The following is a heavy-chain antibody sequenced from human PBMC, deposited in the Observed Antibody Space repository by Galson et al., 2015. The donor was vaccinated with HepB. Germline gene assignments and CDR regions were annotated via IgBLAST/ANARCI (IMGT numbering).Heavy chain of an antibody. Sequence: TLSLTCTVSGGSINSGSYYWSWIRQPAGKGLEWIGRINTSGSTNYNLSLESRVTMSVDMSKNQFSLKLSSVTAADTAVYYCARDESKYYYYMDVWGKGTTVTVSS. D-gene: IGHD4-11*01. CDR2: INTSGST. CDR3: ARDESKYYYYMDV. J-gene: IGHJ6*03. CDR1: GGSINSGSYY. V-gene: IGHV4-61*02.